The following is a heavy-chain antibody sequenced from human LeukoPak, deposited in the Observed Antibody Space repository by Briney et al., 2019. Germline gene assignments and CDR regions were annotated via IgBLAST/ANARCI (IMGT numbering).Heavy chain of an antibody. CDR3: AKDVEDIVVVVAATLDY. V-gene: IGHV3-23*01. CDR2: ISGSGGST. Sequence: GGSLRLSCAASGFTFSSYAMSWVRQAPGKGLEWVSAISGSGGSTYYADSVKGRFTTSRDNSKNTLYLQMNSLRAEDTAVYYCAKDVEDIVVVVAATLDYWGQGTLVTVSS. D-gene: IGHD2-15*01. J-gene: IGHJ4*02. CDR1: GFTFSSYA.